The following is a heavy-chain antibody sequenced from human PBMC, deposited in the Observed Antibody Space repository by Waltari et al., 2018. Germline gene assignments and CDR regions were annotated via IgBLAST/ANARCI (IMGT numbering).Heavy chain of an antibody. D-gene: IGHD3-3*01. CDR3: ARTAYYDFWRNSNWFDP. CDR2: INHSGST. V-gene: IGHV4-34*01. Sequence: QVQLQQWGAGLLKPSETLSLTCAVYGGSFSGYYWRWIRQPPGKGLEWIGEINHSGSTNYNPSLKSRVTISVDTSKNQFSLKLSSVTAADTAVYYCARTAYYDFWRNSNWFDPWGQGTLVTVSS. CDR1: GGSFSGYY. J-gene: IGHJ5*02.